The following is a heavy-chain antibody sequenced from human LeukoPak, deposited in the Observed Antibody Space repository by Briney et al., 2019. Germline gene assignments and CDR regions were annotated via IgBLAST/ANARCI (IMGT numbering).Heavy chain of an antibody. CDR3: ARGGSSDDAFDI. J-gene: IGHJ3*02. D-gene: IGHD2-15*01. V-gene: IGHV1-46*01. Sequence: ASVKVSCKASGYTLTNYYIEWVRQAPGQGLGWMGMINPSGGTTNYAQEFQGRVTMTRDTSTSTVYMELSSLRSEDTAVYYCARGGSSDDAFDIWGQGAMVTVSS. CDR2: INPSGGTT. CDR1: GYTLTNYY.